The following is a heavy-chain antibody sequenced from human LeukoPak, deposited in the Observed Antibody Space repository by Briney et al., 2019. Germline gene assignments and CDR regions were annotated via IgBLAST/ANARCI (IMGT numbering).Heavy chain of an antibody. J-gene: IGHJ4*02. CDR1: GLDFNYFA. D-gene: IGHD4-23*01. CDR3: SRIKYGGNSGYHFDY. V-gene: IGHV3-23*01. Sequence: GGSLRLSCSASGLDFNYFAMSWVRQAPGKRLEWVSTIGDSGSGGSYADSVRGRFTISRDNSKNMVYLQMHSLRVDDSAVYYCSRIKYGGNSGYHFDYWGQGTLVTVSS. CDR2: IGDSGSGG.